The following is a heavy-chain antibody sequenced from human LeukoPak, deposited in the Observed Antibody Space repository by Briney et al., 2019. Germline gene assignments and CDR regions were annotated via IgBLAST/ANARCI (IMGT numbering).Heavy chain of an antibody. D-gene: IGHD3-22*01. CDR1: GYTLTDLS. V-gene: IGHV1-24*01. CDR3: ATGWAYYDSSGYYC. Sequence: AAVNVSCQVSGYTLTDLSMHWVRQAPGKGLEWMGGFDPEDGETIYAQNFQGRVTMTEDTSTDTAYMELSSLRSEDTAVYYCATGWAYYDSSGYYCWGQGTMVTVSS. CDR2: FDPEDGET. J-gene: IGHJ4*02.